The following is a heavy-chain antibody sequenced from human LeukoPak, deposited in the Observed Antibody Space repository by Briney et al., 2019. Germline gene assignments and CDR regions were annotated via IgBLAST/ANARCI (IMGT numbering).Heavy chain of an antibody. V-gene: IGHV4-34*01. J-gene: IGHJ4*02. Sequence: SETLSLTCAVYGGSFSGYYWSWIRQPPGKGLEWIGEINHSGSTNYNPSLKSRVTISVDTSKNQFSLKLSSVTAADTAVYYCARGPADNIGLWFGESDAPEREKNLDYWGQGTLVTVSS. CDR1: GGSFSGYY. CDR2: INHSGST. CDR3: ARGPADNIGLWFGESDAPEREKNLDY. D-gene: IGHD3-10*01.